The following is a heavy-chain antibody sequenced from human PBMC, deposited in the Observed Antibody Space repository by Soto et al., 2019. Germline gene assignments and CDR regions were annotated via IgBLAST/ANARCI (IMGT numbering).Heavy chain of an antibody. CDR3: AKGSEGSSSSRYYFDY. Sequence: GGSLRLSCAASGFTFSSYAMSWVRQAPGKGLEWVSAISGSGGSTYYADSVKGRFTISRDNSKNTLYLQMNSLRAEDTAVYYCAKGSEGSSSSRYYFDYWGQGTLVTVSS. V-gene: IGHV3-23*01. J-gene: IGHJ4*02. CDR1: GFTFSSYA. CDR2: ISGSGGST. D-gene: IGHD6-6*01.